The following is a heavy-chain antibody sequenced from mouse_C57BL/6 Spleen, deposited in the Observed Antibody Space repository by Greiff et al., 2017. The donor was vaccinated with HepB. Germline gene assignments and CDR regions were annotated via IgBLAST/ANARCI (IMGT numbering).Heavy chain of an antibody. D-gene: IGHD2-3*01. CDR3: ARGLGDGYYVVDY. CDR2: INPYNGGT. Sequence: EVQLQQSGPVLVKPGASVKMSCKASGYTFTDYYMNWVKQSHGKSLEWIGVINPYNGGTSYNQKFKGKATLSVDKSSSTAYMELNSLTSEDSAVYDCARGLGDGYYVVDYWRQGTTLAVSS. V-gene: IGHV1-19*01. J-gene: IGHJ2*01. CDR1: GYTFTDYY.